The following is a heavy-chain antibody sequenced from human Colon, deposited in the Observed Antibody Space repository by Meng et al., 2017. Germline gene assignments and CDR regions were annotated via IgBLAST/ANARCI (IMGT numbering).Heavy chain of an antibody. D-gene: IGHD3-10*01. J-gene: IGHJ5*02. CDR1: GGSIGSGSYY. V-gene: IGHV4-61*02. Sequence: LRLSCTVSGGSIGSGSYYWSWIRQPAGKGLEWIGRIYTSGSTNYNPSLKSQVTISVDTSKNQFSLKLSSVTAADTAVYYCARAGRPMVRGVMGLWFDPWGQGTLVTVYS. CDR3: ARAGRPMVRGVMGLWFDP. CDR2: IYTSGST.